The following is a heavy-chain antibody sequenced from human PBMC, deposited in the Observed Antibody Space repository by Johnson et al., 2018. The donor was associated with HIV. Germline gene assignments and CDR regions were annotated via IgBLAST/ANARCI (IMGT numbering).Heavy chain of an antibody. J-gene: IGHJ3*02. Sequence: VQLVESGGGVLRPGGSLRLSCAASGFIFDDYGMSWVRQTPGKGLEWVSGINWNGGRPGYADYVKGRFTISRDNAKNSLYLQMNSLRAEETAVYYCARAASDAFDIWSQGTMVTVSS. V-gene: IGHV3-20*04. CDR3: ARAASDAFDI. CDR1: GFIFDDYG. CDR2: INWNGGRP.